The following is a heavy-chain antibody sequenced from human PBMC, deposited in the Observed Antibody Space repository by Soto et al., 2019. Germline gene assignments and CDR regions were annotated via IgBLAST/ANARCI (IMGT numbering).Heavy chain of an antibody. Sequence: SQTLSLTCASSGGSVSSNSAACNWIRQSPSRGLEWLGRTYYRSKWYNDYAVSVKSRITINPDTSKNQFSLQLNSVTPEDTAVYYCARGRYNWNDVFDYWGQGTLVTVSS. CDR2: TYYRSKWYN. V-gene: IGHV6-1*01. CDR3: ARGRYNWNDVFDY. D-gene: IGHD1-1*01. J-gene: IGHJ4*02. CDR1: GGSVSSNSAA.